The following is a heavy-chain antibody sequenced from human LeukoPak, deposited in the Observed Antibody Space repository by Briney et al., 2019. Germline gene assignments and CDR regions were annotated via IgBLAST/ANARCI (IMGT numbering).Heavy chain of an antibody. CDR3: AREARYDSSGYYFDY. CDR1: GFNFSTYD. J-gene: IGHJ4*02. V-gene: IGHV3-33*01. Sequence: PGGSLRLSCAASGFNFSTYDMRWVRQAPGKGLEWVAVIWYDGSNTYYVDSVKGRFTISRDNSKNTLYLQMNSLRAEDTAVYYCAREARYDSSGYYFDYWGQGTLVTVSS. D-gene: IGHD3-22*01. CDR2: IWYDGSNT.